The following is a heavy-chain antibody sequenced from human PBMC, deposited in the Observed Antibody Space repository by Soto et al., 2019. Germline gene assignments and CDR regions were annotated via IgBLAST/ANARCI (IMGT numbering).Heavy chain of an antibody. Sequence: GGSLRLSCAASGLTFSSYAMHWVRQAPGKGLEWVAVISYDGSNKYYADSVKGRFTISRDNSKNTLYLQMNSLRAEDTAVYYCARDSIGSSGWYGIYYYYHGMEVWGQGTTVTVSS. J-gene: IGHJ6*02. V-gene: IGHV3-30-3*01. CDR3: ARDSIGSSGWYGIYYYYHGMEV. CDR1: GLTFSSYA. D-gene: IGHD6-19*01. CDR2: ISYDGSNK.